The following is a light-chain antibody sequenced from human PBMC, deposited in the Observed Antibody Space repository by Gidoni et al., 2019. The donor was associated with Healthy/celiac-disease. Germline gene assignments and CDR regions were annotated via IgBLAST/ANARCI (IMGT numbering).Light chain of an antibody. Sequence: SYELTPPPSVSVSPGQTASITCSGDKLGDKYACWYQQKPGQSPVLVIYQDSKRPSGIPERFSGSNSGNTATLTISGTQAMDEADYYGQAWDSSTWVFGGGTKLTVL. V-gene: IGLV3-1*01. CDR1: KLGDKY. J-gene: IGLJ3*02. CDR2: QDS. CDR3: QAWDSSTWV.